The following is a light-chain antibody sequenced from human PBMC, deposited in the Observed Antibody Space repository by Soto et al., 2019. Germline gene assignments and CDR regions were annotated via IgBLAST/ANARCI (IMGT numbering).Light chain of an antibody. V-gene: IGKV1-5*01. CDR2: DAS. CDR3: QQYNSYPRT. J-gene: IGKJ1*01. CDR1: QSNSSW. Sequence: DIQMTQPPSTLSASVGDRVTITCRASQSNSSWLAWYQQKPGKAPKLLIYDASSLESGVPSRFSGSGSGTEFTLTISSLQPDDFATYYCQQYNSYPRTFGQGTKVEIK.